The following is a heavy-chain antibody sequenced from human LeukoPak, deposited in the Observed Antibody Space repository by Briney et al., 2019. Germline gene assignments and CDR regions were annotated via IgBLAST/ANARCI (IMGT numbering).Heavy chain of an antibody. Sequence: GESLKISCKSSGYSFTSYWIGWVRQMPGKGLEWMGIIYPGGSDTRYSPSFQGQVTISADRSISTAYLQWSSLKASDTAMYYCARDLGDGYNLLDYWGQGTLVTVSS. CDR3: ARDLGDGYNLLDY. CDR1: GYSFTSYW. V-gene: IGHV5-51*01. J-gene: IGHJ4*02. CDR2: IYPGGSDT. D-gene: IGHD5-24*01.